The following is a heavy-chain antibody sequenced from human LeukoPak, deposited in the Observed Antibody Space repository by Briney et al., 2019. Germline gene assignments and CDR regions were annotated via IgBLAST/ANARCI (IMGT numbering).Heavy chain of an antibody. CDR2: IIPIFGTA. Sequence: ASVKVSCKASGGTFSSYAISWVRQAPGQGLEWMGGIIPIFGTANYAQKFQGRVTITADESTSTAYMELSSLRSEDTAVYYCARESEDIVVVPAAIRYYYYYMDVWGKGTTVTISS. CDR3: ARESEDIVVVPAAIRYYYYYMDV. D-gene: IGHD2-2*02. J-gene: IGHJ6*03. V-gene: IGHV1-69*13. CDR1: GGTFSSYA.